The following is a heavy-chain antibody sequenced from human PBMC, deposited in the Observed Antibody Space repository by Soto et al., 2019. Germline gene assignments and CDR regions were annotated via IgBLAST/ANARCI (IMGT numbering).Heavy chain of an antibody. Sequence: AASVKVSCKASGYTFTSYGISWVRQAPGQGLEWMGWISAYNGNTNYAQKLQGRVTMTTDTSTSTAYMELRSLRSDDTAVYYCARDLENDYGDYLDYWGQGTLVTVSS. CDR2: ISAYNGNT. J-gene: IGHJ4*02. CDR1: GYTFTSYG. CDR3: ARDLENDYGDYLDY. D-gene: IGHD4-17*01. V-gene: IGHV1-18*01.